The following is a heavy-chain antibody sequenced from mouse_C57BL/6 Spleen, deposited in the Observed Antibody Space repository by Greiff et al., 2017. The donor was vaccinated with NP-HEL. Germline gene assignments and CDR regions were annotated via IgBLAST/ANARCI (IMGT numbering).Heavy chain of an antibody. Sequence: VQLQQPGAELVKPGASVKLSCKASGYTFTSYWMQWVNQRPGQGLEWIGEIDPSDSYTNYNQKFKGKATLTVDTSSSTAYMQLSSLTSEDSAVYYCARSNYYGSRGFDYWGQGTTLTVSS. CDR1: GYTFTSYW. V-gene: IGHV1-50*01. J-gene: IGHJ2*01. D-gene: IGHD1-1*01. CDR2: IDPSDSYT. CDR3: ARSNYYGSRGFDY.